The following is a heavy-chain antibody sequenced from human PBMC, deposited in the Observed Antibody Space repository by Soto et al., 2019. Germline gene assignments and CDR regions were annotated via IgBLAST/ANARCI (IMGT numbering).Heavy chain of an antibody. J-gene: IGHJ1*01. CDR3: SSHLVAAPTESFHH. Sequence: EVQLVESGGGLVQPGGSLRLSCAASGFTVSSNYMSWVRQAPGKGLEWVSVIYSGGSTYYADSVKGRFTISRDNSKNTLYLQTTSLTAAATAVYYCSSHLVAAPTESFHHWGQGTLVTVSS. CDR2: IYSGGST. V-gene: IGHV3-66*04. D-gene: IGHD1-26*01. CDR1: GFTVSSNY.